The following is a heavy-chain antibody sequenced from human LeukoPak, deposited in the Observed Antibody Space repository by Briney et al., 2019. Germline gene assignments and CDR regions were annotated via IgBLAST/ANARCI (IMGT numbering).Heavy chain of an antibody. CDR2: LDLGGHT. CDR3: AAYIVGVPH. V-gene: IGHV3-53*01. CDR1: GFTFSDYY. J-gene: IGHJ4*02. D-gene: IGHD3-22*01. Sequence: GGSLRLSCAASGFTFSDYYMSWIRQAPGKGLEWVSTLDLGGHTYYTDSVKGRFTVSRDRSKNTLDLHMQSLRDEDTAVYYCAAYIVGVPHWGQGALVTVSS.